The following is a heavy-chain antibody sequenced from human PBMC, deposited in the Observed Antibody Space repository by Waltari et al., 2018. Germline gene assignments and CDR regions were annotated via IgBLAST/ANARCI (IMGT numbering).Heavy chain of an antibody. J-gene: IGHJ4*02. CDR3: ARDSPAGLGYCSSTSCQAAPFDY. V-gene: IGHV4-4*07. D-gene: IGHD2-2*01. CDR2: IYTSGST. CDR1: GGSISSYY. Sequence: QVQLQESGPGLVKPSETLSLTCTVSGGSISSYYWSWIRQPPGKGLEWIGRIYTSGSTNYNPSLKSRVTMSVDTSKNQFSLKLSSVTAADTAVYYCARDSPAGLGYCSSTSCQAAPFDYWGQGTLVTVSS.